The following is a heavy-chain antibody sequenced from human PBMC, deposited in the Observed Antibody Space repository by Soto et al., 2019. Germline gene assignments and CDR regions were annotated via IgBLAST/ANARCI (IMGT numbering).Heavy chain of an antibody. Sequence: SETLSLTCTVSGGSISSGDYYWIWIRQPPGKGLEWIGYIYYSGSTYYNPSLKSRVTISIDTSKNQFSLNLSSATAADTAVYYCAGASSGSYFGMDVWGKGTTVTVSS. CDR2: IYYSGST. CDR3: AGASSGSYFGMDV. D-gene: IGHD3-10*01. V-gene: IGHV4-30-4*01. CDR1: GGSISSGDYY. J-gene: IGHJ6*04.